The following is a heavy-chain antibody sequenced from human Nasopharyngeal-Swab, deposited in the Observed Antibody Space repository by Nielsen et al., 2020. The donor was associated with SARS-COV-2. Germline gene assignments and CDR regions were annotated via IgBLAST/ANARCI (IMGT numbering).Heavy chain of an antibody. CDR2: IFSNDEK. CDR3: ARIVNSYFDCWSGYTDAFDI. Sequence: SGPTLVKPTETLTLTCTVSGFSLSNARMGVSWIRQPPGKALEWLAHIFSNDEKSYSTSLKSRLTISKDTSKSQVGLTMTNMDPVDTATYYCARIVNSYFDCWSGYTDAFDIWGQGTMVTVSS. V-gene: IGHV2-26*01. J-gene: IGHJ3*02. CDR1: GFSLSNARMG. D-gene: IGHD3-3*01.